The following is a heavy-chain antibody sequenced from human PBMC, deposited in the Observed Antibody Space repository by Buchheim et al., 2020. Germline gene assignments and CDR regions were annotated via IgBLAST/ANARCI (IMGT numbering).Heavy chain of an antibody. CDR2: ISSSGSTI. V-gene: IGHV3-48*03. D-gene: IGHD3-22*01. CDR1: GFTFSSYE. CDR3: ARGYYYDSSGYQPGVCDY. Sequence: EVQLVESGGGLVQPGGSLRLSCAASGFTFSSYEMNWVRQAPGKGLEWVSYISSSGSTIYYADSVKGRFTISRDNAKNSLYLQMNSLRAEDTAVYYCARGYYYDSSGYQPGVCDYWGQGTL. J-gene: IGHJ4*02.